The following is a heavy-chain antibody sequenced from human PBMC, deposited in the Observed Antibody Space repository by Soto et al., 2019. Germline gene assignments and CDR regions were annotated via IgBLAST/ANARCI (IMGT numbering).Heavy chain of an antibody. CDR3: ARAPPPRYTVVTQGYFDL. CDR1: GFTFSTYG. J-gene: IGHJ2*01. CDR2: ISYDGSNK. V-gene: IGHV3-30*03. Sequence: QVQLVESGGGVVQPGRSLRLSCAASGFTFSTYGMHWVRQAPGKGLEWVAVISYDGSNKYYADSVKGRFTISRDNSKNTLYLQMNSLRAEDTAVYYCARAPPPRYTVVTQGYFDLWGRGTLVTVSS. D-gene: IGHD2-21*02.